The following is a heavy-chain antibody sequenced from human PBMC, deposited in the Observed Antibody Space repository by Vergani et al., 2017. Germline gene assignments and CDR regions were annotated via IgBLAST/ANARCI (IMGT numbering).Heavy chain of an antibody. CDR1: GYTFTGYY. CDR2: INPNSGGT. V-gene: IGHV1-2*02. J-gene: IGHJ4*02. CDR3: ARDGYCSSTSCYRGYSYGYWVY. D-gene: IGHD2-2*03. Sequence: QVQLVQSGAEVKKPGASVKVSCTASGYTFTGYYMHWVRQAPGQGLEWMGWINPNSGGTNYAQKFQGRVTMTRDTSISTAYMELSRLRSDDTAVYYCARDGYCSSTSCYRGYSYGYWVYWGQGTLVTVSS.